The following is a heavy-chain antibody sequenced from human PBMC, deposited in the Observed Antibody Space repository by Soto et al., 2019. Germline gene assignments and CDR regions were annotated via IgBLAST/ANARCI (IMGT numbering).Heavy chain of an antibody. CDR1: GFTFSSYA. Sequence: QVQLVESGGGVVQPGRSLRLSCAASGFTFSSYAMHWVRQAPGKGLEWVAVISYDGSNKYYADSVKGRFTISRDNSKNTLYLQMNSLRAEDTAVYYCAKDHHYYGSGSYYKSVGSDFDPWGQGTLVTVSS. V-gene: IGHV3-30*04. CDR2: ISYDGSNK. D-gene: IGHD3-10*01. CDR3: AKDHHYYGSGSYYKSVGSDFDP. J-gene: IGHJ5*02.